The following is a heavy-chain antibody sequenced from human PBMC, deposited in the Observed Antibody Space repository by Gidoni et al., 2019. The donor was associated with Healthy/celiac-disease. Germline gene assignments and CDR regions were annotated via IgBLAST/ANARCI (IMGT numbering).Heavy chain of an antibody. J-gene: IGHJ6*02. CDR3: AKCFTAWYYYGMDV. CDR2: ISYDGSNK. CDR1: GFTFSSYG. Sequence: QVQLVESGGGVVQPGRSLRLSCAASGFTFSSYGMHWVRQAPGKGLEWVAVISYDGSNKYYADSVKGRFTISRDNSKNTLYLQMNSLRAEDTAVYYCAKCFTAWYYYGMDVWGQGTTVTVSS. V-gene: IGHV3-30*18. D-gene: IGHD3-16*01.